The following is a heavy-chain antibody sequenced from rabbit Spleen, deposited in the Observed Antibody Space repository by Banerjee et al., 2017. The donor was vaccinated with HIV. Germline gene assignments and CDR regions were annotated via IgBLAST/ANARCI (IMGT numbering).Heavy chain of an antibody. CDR1: GVSFSSSSY. CDR2: IDAGSSGFT. V-gene: IGHV1S40*01. Sequence: QSLEESGGDLVKPGASLTLTCTASGVSFSSSSYMCWVRQALGKGLEWIACIDAGSSGFTYFATWAKGRFTCSKTSSTTVTLQMTRLTAADTATYFCARDTSSSFSSYGMDLWGPGTL. D-gene: IGHD1-1*01. CDR3: ARDTSSSFSSYGMDL. J-gene: IGHJ6*01.